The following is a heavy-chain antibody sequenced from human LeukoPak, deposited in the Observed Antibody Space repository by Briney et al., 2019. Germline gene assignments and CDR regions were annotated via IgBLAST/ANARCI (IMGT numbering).Heavy chain of an antibody. CDR1: GFTFSDYY. J-gene: IGHJ4*02. Sequence: PGGSLRLSCAASGFTFSDYYMSWIRQAPGKGLEWVSYISSSSSYTNYADSVKGRFTISRDNAKNSLYLQMNSLRAEDTAVYYCARMIMVYAPFDYWGQGTLVTVSS. V-gene: IGHV3-11*06. CDR3: ARMIMVYAPFDY. CDR2: ISSSSSYT. D-gene: IGHD2-8*01.